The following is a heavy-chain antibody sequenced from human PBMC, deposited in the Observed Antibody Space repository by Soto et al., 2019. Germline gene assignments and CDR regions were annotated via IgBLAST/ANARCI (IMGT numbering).Heavy chain of an antibody. Sequence: GSLRLSCAASGFTFSSYAMSWVRQAPGKGLEWVSAIVGSGGSTYYADSVKGRFTISRDNSKNTLYLQMNSLRAEDTAVYYCAKTFGELLRPSGHWGQGTLVTVSS. V-gene: IGHV3-23*01. CDR1: GFTFSSYA. D-gene: IGHD3-10*01. J-gene: IGHJ4*02. CDR2: IVGSGGST. CDR3: AKTFGELLRPSGH.